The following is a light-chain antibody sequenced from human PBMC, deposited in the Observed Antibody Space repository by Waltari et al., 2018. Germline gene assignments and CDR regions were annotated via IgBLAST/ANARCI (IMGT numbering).Light chain of an antibody. CDR2: MAS. Sequence: DIQMTQSPSTLSASVGDRVTITCRASQSISNWLAWYQQKPGKAPKLLLYMASTLESGVPSRFSGSGSGTEFTLTISSLQPDDFATYYCQQYNSYSLLTFGGGTKVEIK. J-gene: IGKJ4*01. CDR1: QSISNW. V-gene: IGKV1-5*03. CDR3: QQYNSYSLLT.